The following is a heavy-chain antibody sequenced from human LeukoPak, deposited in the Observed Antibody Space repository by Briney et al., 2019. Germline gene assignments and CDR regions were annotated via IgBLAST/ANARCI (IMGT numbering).Heavy chain of an antibody. D-gene: IGHD3-3*01. CDR1: GFTFSDYY. V-gene: IGHV3-23*01. J-gene: IGHJ4*02. CDR3: AKVPGDFWSGSVYY. Sequence: PGGSLRLSCAASGFTFSDYYMSWVRQAPGKGLEWVSAISGSGGSTYYADSVKGRFTISRDNSKNTLYLQMNSLRAEDTAVYYCAKVPGDFWSGSVYYWGQGTLVTVSS. CDR2: ISGSGGST.